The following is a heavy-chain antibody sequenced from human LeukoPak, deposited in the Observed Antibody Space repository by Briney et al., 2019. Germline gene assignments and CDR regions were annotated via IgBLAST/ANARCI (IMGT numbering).Heavy chain of an antibody. V-gene: IGHV3-53*01. D-gene: IGHD3-22*01. J-gene: IGHJ4*02. CDR3: ARARPAGGYE. CDR1: GFTVSSNY. Sequence: TGGSPRLSCAASGFTVSSNYMSWVRQAPGKGLEWVSVIYSGGSTYHADSVKGRFTISRDNSKNTLYLQMNSLRAEDTAVYYCARARPAGGYEWGQGTLVTVSS. CDR2: IYSGGST.